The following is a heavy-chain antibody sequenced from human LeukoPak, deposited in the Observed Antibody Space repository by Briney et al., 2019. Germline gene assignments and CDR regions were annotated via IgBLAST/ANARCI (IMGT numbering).Heavy chain of an antibody. CDR3: AKDFYDYVWGSLDY. V-gene: IGHV3-43*02. Sequence: PGGSLRLSCAASGFTVDDYAMHWVRQAPGKGLEWVSLISVDGGSTYYADSVKGRFTISRDNSKHSLYLQMNSLRTEDTALYYCAKDFYDYVWGSLDYWGQGTLVTVSS. J-gene: IGHJ4*02. CDR1: GFTVDDYA. CDR2: ISVDGGST. D-gene: IGHD3-16*01.